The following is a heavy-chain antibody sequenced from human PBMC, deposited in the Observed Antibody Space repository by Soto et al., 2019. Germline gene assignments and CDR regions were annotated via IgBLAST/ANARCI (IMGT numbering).Heavy chain of an antibody. CDR2: IIPIFGTA. V-gene: IGHV1-69*01. Sequence: QVQLVQSGAEVKKPGSSVKVSCKASGGTFSSYAISWVRQAPGQGLEWMGGIIPIFGTANYAQKFQGRVTITADESTSTAYMELSSLRSEETAVYYCARVPGYCSSTSCGPLDVWGQGTTVTVSS. J-gene: IGHJ6*02. D-gene: IGHD2-2*01. CDR1: GGTFSSYA. CDR3: ARVPGYCSSTSCGPLDV.